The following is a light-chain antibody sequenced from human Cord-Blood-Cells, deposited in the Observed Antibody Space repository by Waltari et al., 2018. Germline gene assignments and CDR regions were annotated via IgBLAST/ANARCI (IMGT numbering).Light chain of an antibody. J-gene: IGKJ1*01. CDR2: KAS. Sequence: DIQMTQSPSTLSASVGDRVTITCRASPSISSWLAWYQQKPGKAPKLLIYKASGLESGVPSTFSGSGSGTEFTLTISSLQPDDFATYYCQQYNSYSPWTFGQGTKVEIK. CDR3: QQYNSYSPWT. V-gene: IGKV1-5*03. CDR1: PSISSW.